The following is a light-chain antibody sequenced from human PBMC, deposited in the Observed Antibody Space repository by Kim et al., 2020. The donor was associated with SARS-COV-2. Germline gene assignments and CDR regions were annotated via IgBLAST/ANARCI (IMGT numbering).Light chain of an antibody. J-gene: IGLJ1*01. CDR3: SSYTSSSTFV. V-gene: IGLV2-14*01. Sequence: QSVLTQPPSVSGSPGQSITISCTGTSSDVGGYNFVSWYQQQPGKAPKIMIYDVTERPSGVSNRFSGSKSGNTASLTISGLQPEDEADYYCSSYTSSSTFVFGTGTKVTVL. CDR2: DVT. CDR1: SSDVGGYNF.